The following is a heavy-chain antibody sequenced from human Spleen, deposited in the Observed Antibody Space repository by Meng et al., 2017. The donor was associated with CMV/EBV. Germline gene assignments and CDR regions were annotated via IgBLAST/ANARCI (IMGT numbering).Heavy chain of an antibody. CDR3: ARGSIVGASYYFDY. CDR1: GGTCSAYA. Sequence: KASGGTCSAYAITWVRQAPGQGLEWMGGIIPIFGAANYAQKFQGRVTIITDESTSTAYMELSSLRSEDTAVYYCARGSIVGASYYFDYWGQGTLVTVSS. D-gene: IGHD1-26*01. CDR2: IIPIFGAA. J-gene: IGHJ4*02. V-gene: IGHV1-69*05.